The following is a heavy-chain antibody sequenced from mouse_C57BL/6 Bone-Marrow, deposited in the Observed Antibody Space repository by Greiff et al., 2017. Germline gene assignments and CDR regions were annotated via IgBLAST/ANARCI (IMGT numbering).Heavy chain of an antibody. CDR1: GYTFTSYW. Sequence: QVQLQQPGAELVKPGASVKLSCKASGYTFTSYWMQWVKQRPGQGLEWIGEIDPSDSYTNYNQKFKGKATLTVDTSSSTAYRQLSSLTSEDSAVYYCARAQRVLGQSLYYAMDYWGQGTSVTVSS. D-gene: IGHD3-3*01. CDR2: IDPSDSYT. V-gene: IGHV1-50*01. J-gene: IGHJ4*01. CDR3: ARAQRVLGQSLYYAMDY.